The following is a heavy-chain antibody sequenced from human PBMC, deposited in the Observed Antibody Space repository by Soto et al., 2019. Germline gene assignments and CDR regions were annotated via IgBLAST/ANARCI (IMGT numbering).Heavy chain of an antibody. CDR3: ARYSGTYYVS. V-gene: IGHV4-61*01. CDR1: GDSVNSGTYY. J-gene: IGHJ1*01. CDR2: IYNSGTT. D-gene: IGHD1-26*01. Sequence: SETLSLTCTVSGDSVNSGTYYWSWIRQPPGKGLEWIGYIYNSGTTKYSPSLKSRVTMSLDTSKNQFSLRLTSVTAADTAVYYCARYSGTYYVSRGQGALLTVSS.